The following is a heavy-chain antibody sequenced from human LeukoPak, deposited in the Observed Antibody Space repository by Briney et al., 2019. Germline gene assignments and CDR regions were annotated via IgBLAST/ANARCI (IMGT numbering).Heavy chain of an antibody. J-gene: IGHJ4*02. Sequence: GGSLRLSCAASGFTFSSFTMTWVRQAPGKGLEWVPTIGGSGASTYYAGSVKGRFTISRDNSKNTLSLQMNSLIAEDSAIYYCAKNYYGSGTMGGYWGQGTLVTVSS. CDR1: GFTFSSFT. CDR3: AKNYYGSGTMGGY. CDR2: IGGSGAST. D-gene: IGHD3-10*01. V-gene: IGHV3-23*01.